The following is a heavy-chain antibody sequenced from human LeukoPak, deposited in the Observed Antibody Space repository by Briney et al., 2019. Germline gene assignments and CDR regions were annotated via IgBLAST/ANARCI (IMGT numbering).Heavy chain of an antibody. D-gene: IGHD6-6*01. CDR1: GGSFSGYY. Sequence: SETLSLTCAVYGGSFSGYYWSWIRQPPGKGLEWIGEINHSGSTNYNPSLKSRVTISVDTSKNQFSLKLSSVTAADTAVYYCARGPSSIAARPSLGFDYWGQGTLATVSS. J-gene: IGHJ4*02. V-gene: IGHV4-34*01. CDR2: INHSGST. CDR3: ARGPSSIAARPSLGFDY.